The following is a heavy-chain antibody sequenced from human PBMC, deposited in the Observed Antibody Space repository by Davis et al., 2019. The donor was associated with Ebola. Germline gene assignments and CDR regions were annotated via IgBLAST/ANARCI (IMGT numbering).Heavy chain of an antibody. J-gene: IGHJ4*02. CDR2: ISAYNGNT. CDR1: GYTFTSYG. CDR3: ARDPGRGGYSDFDY. D-gene: IGHD1-26*01. Sequence: AASVKVSCKASGYTFTSYGISWVRQAPGQGLEWMGWISAYNGNTKDAQKLQGRVTMTTDTSTSTAYMELRSLRSDDTAVYYCARDPGRGGYSDFDYWGQGTLVTVSS. V-gene: IGHV1-18*01.